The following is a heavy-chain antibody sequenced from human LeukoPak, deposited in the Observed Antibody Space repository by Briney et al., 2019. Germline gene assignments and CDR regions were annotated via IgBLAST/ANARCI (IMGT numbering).Heavy chain of an antibody. D-gene: IGHD7-27*01. J-gene: IGHJ3*02. CDR3: AKATAPHLGYAFDI. CDR1: GFTFTNYA. Sequence: QPGGSLRLSCAASGFTFTNYAINWVRQAPGKGLEWVSAISGRGANTYYADSVKGRFTISIDNSKNTLYLQMSTLRAEDTAVYYCAKATAPHLGYAFDIWGQGTMVIVFS. V-gene: IGHV3-23*01. CDR2: ISGRGANT.